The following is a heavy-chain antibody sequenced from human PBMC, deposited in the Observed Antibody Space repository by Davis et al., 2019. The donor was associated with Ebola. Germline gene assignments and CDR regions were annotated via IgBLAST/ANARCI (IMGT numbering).Heavy chain of an antibody. CDR1: GGSTSSYY. CDR3: ARLGALNFGVADY. Sequence: PSETLSLTCTVPGGSTSSYYWSWIRQLPGKGLEWIGYIYYSGSTNYNPSLKSRVTISVDTSKNQFSLKLSSVTAADTAVYYCARLGALNFGVADYWGQGTLVTVSS. J-gene: IGHJ4*02. V-gene: IGHV4-59*08. D-gene: IGHD3-3*01. CDR2: IYYSGST.